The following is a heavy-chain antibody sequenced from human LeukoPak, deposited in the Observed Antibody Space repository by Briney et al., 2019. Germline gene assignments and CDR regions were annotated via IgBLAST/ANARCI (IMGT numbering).Heavy chain of an antibody. CDR2: IPSSSTSI. CDR3: VRVEDWGAAGNRMDY. J-gene: IGHJ4*02. V-gene: IGHV3-21*01. CDR1: GFAFTSYT. Sequence: PGGSLRLSCAASGFAFTSYTMSWVRQAPGKGLEWVSSIPSSSTSIYYADSLRGRFTVSRDNAKNSLYLQVNSLRAEDTAVYSCVRVEDWGAAGNRMDYWGQGTLVTVSS. D-gene: IGHD6-13*01.